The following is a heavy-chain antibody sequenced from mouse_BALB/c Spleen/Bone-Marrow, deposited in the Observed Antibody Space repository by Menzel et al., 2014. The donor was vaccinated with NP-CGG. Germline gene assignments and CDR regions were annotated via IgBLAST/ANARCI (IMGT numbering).Heavy chain of an antibody. J-gene: IGHJ3*01. V-gene: IGHV5-6-2*01. CDR3: ASLYDGYSVFVY. CDR2: INTNGGST. Sequence: EVQLQQSGGGLVKLGGSLKLSCAASGFTFSSYYMSWVRQTPEKGLELVAAINTNGGSTYYPDTVKGRFTISRDNAKNTLYLQMSSLKSADTALYYCASLYDGYSVFVYWGQGTLVTVSA. D-gene: IGHD2-3*01. CDR1: GFTFSSYY.